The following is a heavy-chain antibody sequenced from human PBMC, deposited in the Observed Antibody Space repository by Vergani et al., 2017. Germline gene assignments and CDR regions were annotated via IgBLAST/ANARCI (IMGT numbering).Heavy chain of an antibody. J-gene: IGHJ4*02. V-gene: IGHV3-21*01. Sequence: EVQLVESGGGLVKPGGSLRLSCAASGFTFSSYSMNWVRQAPGKGLEWVSSISSSSSYIYYADSVKGRFTISRDNAKNSLYLQMNSLRAEDTAVYYCAKNPTYYYDSSAYFDYWGQGTLVTVSS. CDR1: GFTFSSYS. D-gene: IGHD3-22*01. CDR3: AKNPTYYYDSSAYFDY. CDR2: ISSSSSYI.